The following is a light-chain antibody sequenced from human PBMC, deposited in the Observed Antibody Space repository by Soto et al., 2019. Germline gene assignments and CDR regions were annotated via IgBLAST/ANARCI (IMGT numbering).Light chain of an antibody. V-gene: IGLV4-69*01. CDR3: QTWGTVIQV. Sequence: QLVLTQSPSASASLGASVKLTCTLSSGHSNYAIAWHQQRPEKGPRYLMKLNSDGSHSKGDGIPDRFSGSISGAERYLTISSLQSEDEADYYCQTWGTVIQVFGGGTKLTVL. CDR2: LNSDGSH. CDR1: SGHSNYA. J-gene: IGLJ2*01.